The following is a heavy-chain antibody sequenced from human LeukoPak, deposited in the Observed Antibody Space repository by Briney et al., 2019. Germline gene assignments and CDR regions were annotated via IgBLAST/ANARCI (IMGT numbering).Heavy chain of an antibody. CDR3: ARDRPPPVEDYYDSSGYLPTESYYFDY. D-gene: IGHD3-22*01. CDR2: IIPIFGTA. V-gene: IGHV1-69*13. Sequence: GASVKVSCKASGGTFSSYAISWVRQAPGQGLEWMGGIIPIFGTANYAQKFQGRVTITADESTSTAYMELSSLRSEDTAVYYCARDRPPPVEDYYDSSGYLPTESYYFDYWGQGTLVTVSS. CDR1: GGTFSSYA. J-gene: IGHJ4*02.